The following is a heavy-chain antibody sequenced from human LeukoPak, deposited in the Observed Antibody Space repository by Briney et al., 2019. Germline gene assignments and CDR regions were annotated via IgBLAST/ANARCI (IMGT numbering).Heavy chain of an antibody. V-gene: IGHV3-30-3*01. CDR1: EFTFSSYA. D-gene: IGHD5-24*01. J-gene: IGHJ3*02. CDR2: ISADGTNK. CDR3: ARGDHTRLQLHTNAFDI. Sequence: GGSLRLSCTASEFTFSSYAMHWVRQAPGKVPEWLAIISADGTNKYYAESVKGRFTISRDNSRGTLSLQMNSLRPEDTALYYCARGDHTRLQLHTNAFDIWGQGTMVTVSS.